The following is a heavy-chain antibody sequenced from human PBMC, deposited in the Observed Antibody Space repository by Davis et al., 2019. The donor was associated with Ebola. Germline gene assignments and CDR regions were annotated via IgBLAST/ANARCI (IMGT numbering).Heavy chain of an antibody. D-gene: IGHD6-19*01. Sequence: SETLSLTCAVYGASFSGYYWTWIRQHPGKGLEWIGYIYYSGSTYYNPSLKSRVTISVDTSKNQFSLKLSSVTAADTAVYYCVLWLVPYFDYWGQGTLVTVSS. CDR2: IYYSGST. CDR1: GASFSGYY. V-gene: IGHV4-34*01. CDR3: VLWLVPYFDY. J-gene: IGHJ4*02.